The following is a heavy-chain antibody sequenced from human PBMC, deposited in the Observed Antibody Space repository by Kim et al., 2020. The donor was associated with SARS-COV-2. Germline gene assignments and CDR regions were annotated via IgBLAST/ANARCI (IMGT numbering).Heavy chain of an antibody. D-gene: IGHD1-7*01. CDR2: IKEDGSEK. CDR3: ASSQL. J-gene: IGHJ4*02. Sequence: GGSLRLSCAGSGFSFSNYWMSWVRQAPGKGLEWVANIKEDGSEKNYVDSVKGRFTISRDNAKNSLYLQMNSLRAEDTAVYYCASSQLRGQGTLVTVS. V-gene: IGHV3-7*03. CDR1: GFSFSNYW.